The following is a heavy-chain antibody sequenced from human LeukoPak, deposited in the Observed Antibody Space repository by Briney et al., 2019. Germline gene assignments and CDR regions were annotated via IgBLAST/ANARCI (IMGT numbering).Heavy chain of an antibody. CDR1: GFTFSSYA. J-gene: IGHJ4*02. CDR2: ISYDGSNK. D-gene: IGHD3-10*01. V-gene: IGHV3-30-3*01. Sequence: PGGSLRLSCAASGFTFSSYAMHWVRQAPGKGLEWVAVISYDGSNKYYADSVKGRFTISRNNSKNTLYLQMNSLRAEDTAVYYCARGYYYGSGRNFDYWGQGTLVTVSS. CDR3: ARGYYYGSGRNFDY.